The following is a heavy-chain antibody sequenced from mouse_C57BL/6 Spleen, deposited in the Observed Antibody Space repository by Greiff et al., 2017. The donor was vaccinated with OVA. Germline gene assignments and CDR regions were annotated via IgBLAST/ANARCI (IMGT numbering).Heavy chain of an antibody. Sequence: VQRVESGPGLVAPSQSLSITCTVSGFSLTSYAISWVRQPPGKGLEWLGVIWTGGGTNYNSALKSRLSISKDNSKSQVFLKMNSLQTDDTARYYCARDTTVVEDYYAMDYWGQGTSVTVSS. J-gene: IGHJ4*01. CDR2: IWTGGGT. V-gene: IGHV2-9-1*01. CDR3: ARDTTVVEDYYAMDY. D-gene: IGHD1-1*01. CDR1: GFSLTSYA.